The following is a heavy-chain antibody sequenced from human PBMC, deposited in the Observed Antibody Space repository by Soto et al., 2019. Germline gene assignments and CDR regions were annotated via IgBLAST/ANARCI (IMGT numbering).Heavy chain of an antibody. Sequence: ASVKVSCKASGYTFTGYYMHWVRQAPGQGLEWMGWINPNSGGTNYAQKFQGRVTMTRDTSISTAYMELSRLRSDDTAVYYCARDRGYYGGNSGLDYWGQGTLVTVSS. CDR1: GYTFTGYY. CDR2: INPNSGGT. J-gene: IGHJ4*02. V-gene: IGHV1-2*02. D-gene: IGHD4-17*01. CDR3: ARDRGYYGGNSGLDY.